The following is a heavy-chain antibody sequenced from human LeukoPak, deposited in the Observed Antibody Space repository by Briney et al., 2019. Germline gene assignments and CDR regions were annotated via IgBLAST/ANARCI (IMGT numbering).Heavy chain of an antibody. D-gene: IGHD6-19*01. CDR2: MNPNSGNT. Sequence: ASVNDSCKASGYTFTSYDINWVRQATGQGLEWMGWMNPNSGNTGYAQKFQGRVTMTRNTSISTAYMELSSLRSEDTAVYYCARGPGGWGFFDYWGQGTLVTVSS. J-gene: IGHJ4*02. V-gene: IGHV1-8*01. CDR3: ARGPGGWGFFDY. CDR1: GYTFTSYD.